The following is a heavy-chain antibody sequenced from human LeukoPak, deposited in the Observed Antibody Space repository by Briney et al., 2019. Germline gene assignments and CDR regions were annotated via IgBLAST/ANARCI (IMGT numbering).Heavy chain of an antibody. D-gene: IGHD3-10*01. J-gene: IGHJ4*02. CDR1: GYSFTSYW. V-gene: IGHV5-51*01. CDR2: IYPGDSDT. CDR3: ARALVRGVIIIRHYYFDY. Sequence: GESLKISCKGSGYSFTSYWIGWVRQMPGKGLEWMGIIYPGDSDTRYSPSFQGQVTISADKSISTAYLQWSSLKASDTAMYYCARALVRGVIIIRHYYFDYWGQGTLVTVSS.